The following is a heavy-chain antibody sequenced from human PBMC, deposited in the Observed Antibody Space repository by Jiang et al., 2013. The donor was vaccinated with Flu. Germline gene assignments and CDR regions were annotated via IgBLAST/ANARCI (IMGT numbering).Heavy chain of an antibody. Sequence: QLLESGGGLVQPGGSLRLSCAASGFTFSSYAMNWVRQAPGKGLEWVSSISGGGKTTYYADSVKGRFTISSDKAKRTVFLQLNSLRAEDTAIYYCTRDSPPTDWGQGTLVTVSS. J-gene: IGHJ4*02. CDR1: GFTFSSYA. CDR3: TRDSPPTD. V-gene: IGHV3-23*01. CDR2: ISGGGKTT.